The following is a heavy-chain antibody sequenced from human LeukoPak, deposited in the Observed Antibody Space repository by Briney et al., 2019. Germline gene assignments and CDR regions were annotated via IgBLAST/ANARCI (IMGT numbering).Heavy chain of an antibody. V-gene: IGHV4-34*04. Sequence: SETLSLTCAVSGVSFNGYYWSWVRQTPGKGLEWIGEINHSGYTNDSPSLKSRATLSIDTSRKQFSLNLRSVTVADTGIYYCTRMTTGHDYWGQGTLVTVSS. CDR1: GVSFNGYY. CDR2: INHSGYT. D-gene: IGHD4-17*01. CDR3: TRMTTGHDY. J-gene: IGHJ4*02.